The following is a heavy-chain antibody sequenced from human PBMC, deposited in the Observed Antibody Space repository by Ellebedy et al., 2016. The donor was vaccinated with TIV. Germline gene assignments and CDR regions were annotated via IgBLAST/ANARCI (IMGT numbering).Heavy chain of an antibody. CDR1: GYDFARYS. J-gene: IGHJ4*02. D-gene: IGHD5/OR15-5a*01. CDR2: ISAYTGDT. V-gene: IGHV1-18*01. Sequence: ASVKVSCKASGYDFARYSVSWVRQAPGQGLEWMGWISAYTGDTNYAQKFQGRVSLTTDISTSTDYMELRSLRSDDTAVYYCARDMVQGMVSRYLWFDYWGQGTLVTVSS. CDR3: ARDMVQGMVSRYLWFDY.